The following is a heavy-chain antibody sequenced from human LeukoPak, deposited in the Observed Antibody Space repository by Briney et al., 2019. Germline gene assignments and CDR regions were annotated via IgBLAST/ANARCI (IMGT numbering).Heavy chain of an antibody. CDR3: AKDWSGASGYYFDY. V-gene: IGHV3-30*18. Sequence: PGGSLRLSCAASGFTFSSYGMHWVRQAPGKGLEWVAVISYDGSNKYYADPVKGRFTISRDNSKNTLYLQMNSLRAEDTAVYYCAKDWSGASGYYFDYWGQGTLVTVSS. J-gene: IGHJ4*02. CDR2: ISYDGSNK. CDR1: GFTFSSYG. D-gene: IGHD1-26*01.